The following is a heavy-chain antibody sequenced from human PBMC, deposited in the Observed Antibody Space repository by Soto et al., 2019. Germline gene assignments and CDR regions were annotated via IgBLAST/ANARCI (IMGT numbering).Heavy chain of an antibody. V-gene: IGHV1-8*01. Sequence: QVQLVQSGAEVKKPGASVKVSCKASGYTFTSYDINWVRQATGQGLEYLGWMNPNSGNTAYVQKFQGRVTMTWDTSXPTAHMELSSLRSEDTAVYFCARGIKYGAYSRWFDPWGQGTLVTVSS. J-gene: IGHJ5*02. CDR3: ARGIKYGAYSRWFDP. CDR1: GYTFTSYD. D-gene: IGHD4-17*01. CDR2: MNPNSGNT.